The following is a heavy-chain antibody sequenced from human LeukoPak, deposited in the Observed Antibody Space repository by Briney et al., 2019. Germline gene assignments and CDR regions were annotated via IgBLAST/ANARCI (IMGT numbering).Heavy chain of an antibody. CDR2: VSDGGRT. CDR3: ARASTTFDD. CDR1: GGSITSYY. D-gene: IGHD1-14*01. V-gene: IGHV4-59*01. J-gene: IGHJ4*02. Sequence: PSETLSLTCSVSGGSITSYYWSWIRQPPGKGLEWIGHVSDGGRTNYSPSLRSRVSISVDTSKNQFSLKLNSVTAADTAVYFCARASTTFDDGGQGALVTVSS.